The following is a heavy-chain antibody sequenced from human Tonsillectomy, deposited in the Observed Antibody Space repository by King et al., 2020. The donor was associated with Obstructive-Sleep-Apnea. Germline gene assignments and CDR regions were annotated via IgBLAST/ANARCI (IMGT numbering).Heavy chain of an antibody. D-gene: IGHD1-14*01. J-gene: IGHJ4*02. CDR3: AREAEAFDY. V-gene: IGHV3-30*04. CDR1: GFTFSSYA. Sequence: VQLVESGGGVVQPGRSLRLSCAASGFTFSSYAMHWVRQAPGKGLEWVAVISHDGGYKYYADSVKGRFTISRDRSKNMLFLQMDSLRAEDTAAYHCAREAEAFDYWGQGTLVTFSS. CDR2: ISHDGGYK.